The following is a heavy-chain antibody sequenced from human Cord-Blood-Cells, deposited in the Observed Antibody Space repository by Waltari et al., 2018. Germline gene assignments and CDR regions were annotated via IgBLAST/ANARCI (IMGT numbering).Heavy chain of an antibody. CDR1: GGSIRSSSYY. CDR3: ARAYSSSYYFDY. J-gene: IGHJ4*02. D-gene: IGHD6-6*01. CDR2: IYYRGST. V-gene: IGHV4-39*01. Sequence: QLQLQESGPGLVKPSETLSLTCTVSGGSIRSSSYYWGWIRQPPGKGLEWIGSIYYRGSTYYNPSLKSRVTISVDTSKNQFSLKLSSVTAADTAVYYCARAYSSSYYFDYWGQGTLVTVSS.